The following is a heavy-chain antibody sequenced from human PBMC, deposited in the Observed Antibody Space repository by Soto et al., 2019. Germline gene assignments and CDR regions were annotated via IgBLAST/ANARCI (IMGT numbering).Heavy chain of an antibody. V-gene: IGHV4-59*01. D-gene: IGHD6-13*01. CDR2: IYYSGST. CDR3: ARGGLGSLGWFDP. Sequence: PSETLSLTCTVSGGSISSYYWSWIRQPPGKGLEWIGYIYYSGSTNYNPSLKSRVTISVDTSKNQFSLKLSSVTAADTAVYYCARGGLGSLGWFDPWGQGTLVTVSS. J-gene: IGHJ5*02. CDR1: GGSISSYY.